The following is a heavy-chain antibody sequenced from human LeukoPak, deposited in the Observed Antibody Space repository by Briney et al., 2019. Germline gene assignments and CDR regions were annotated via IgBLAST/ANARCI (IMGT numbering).Heavy chain of an antibody. D-gene: IGHD7-27*01. J-gene: IGHJ3*02. Sequence: ASVKVSCXASGYTFTSYDINWVRQATGQGLEWMGWMNPNSGNTGYAQKFQGRVTMTRNTSISTAYMELSSLRSEDTAVYYCARPKTGDRAFDTWGRGTMVTVSS. V-gene: IGHV1-8*01. CDR3: ARPKTGDRAFDT. CDR2: MNPNSGNT. CDR1: GYTFTSYD.